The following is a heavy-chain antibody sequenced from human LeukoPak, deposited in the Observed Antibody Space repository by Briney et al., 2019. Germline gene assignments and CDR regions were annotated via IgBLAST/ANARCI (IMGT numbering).Heavy chain of an antibody. CDR3: ARGLGYCSSTSCYGNDAFDI. CDR1: CYTSTSYG. CDR2: ISAYNVNT. Sequence: ASVKVSCNASCYTSTSYGITGVGQAPGQGREWRGWISAYNVNTNYAQKLQGRVTMTTDTSTSTAYVELRSLRSDDTAVYYCARGLGYCSSTSCYGNDAFDIWGQGTMVTVSS. V-gene: IGHV1-18*01. J-gene: IGHJ3*02. D-gene: IGHD2-2*01.